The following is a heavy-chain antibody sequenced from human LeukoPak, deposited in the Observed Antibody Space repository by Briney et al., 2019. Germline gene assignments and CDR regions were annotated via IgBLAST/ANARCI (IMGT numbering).Heavy chain of an antibody. D-gene: IGHD6-13*01. Sequence: GASVKVSCKASGYTFTSYDINWVRQATGQGLECMGWMNPNSGNTGYAQKFQGRVTITRNTSISTAYMELSSLRSEDTAVYYCARVSSWHKYYYYYYYMDVWGKGTAVTVSS. CDR2: MNPNSGNT. CDR1: GYTFTSYD. V-gene: IGHV1-8*03. CDR3: ARVSSWHKYYYYYYYMDV. J-gene: IGHJ6*03.